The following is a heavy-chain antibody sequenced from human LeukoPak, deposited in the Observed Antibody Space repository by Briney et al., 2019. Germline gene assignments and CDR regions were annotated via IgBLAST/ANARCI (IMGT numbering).Heavy chain of an antibody. V-gene: IGHV4-59*01. J-gene: IGHJ4*02. Sequence: SETLSLTCTISDVSISSYYWNWIRQSPGKGLEWIGHIHYSGSTHYNPSLQSRVSISIDTSKNHFSLKLRSVTAVDTAVCYCARWGHFDTSGYFVVDYWGQGALVTVSS. D-gene: IGHD3-22*01. CDR3: ARWGHFDTSGYFVVDY. CDR2: IHYSGST. CDR1: DVSISSYY.